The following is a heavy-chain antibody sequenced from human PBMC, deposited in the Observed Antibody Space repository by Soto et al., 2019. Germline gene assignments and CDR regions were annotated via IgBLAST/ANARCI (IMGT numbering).Heavy chain of an antibody. CDR2: IIPIFGTA. CDR1: GGTFSSYA. CDR3: AAHVEMATKDTEY. J-gene: IGHJ4*02. Sequence: QVQLVQSGAEVKKPGSSVKVSCKASGGTFSSYAISWVRQAPGQGLEWMGGIIPIFGTANYAQKFQGRVTITADKSTSTDYMALSSLRSEDTAVYYCAAHVEMATKDTEYWGQGTLVTVSS. V-gene: IGHV1-69*06. D-gene: IGHD5-12*01.